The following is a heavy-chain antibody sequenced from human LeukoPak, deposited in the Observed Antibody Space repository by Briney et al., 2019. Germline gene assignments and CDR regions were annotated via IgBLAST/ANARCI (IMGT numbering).Heavy chain of an antibody. V-gene: IGHV4-39*01. CDR2: IYYSGST. CDR1: GGSISSSSFY. J-gene: IGHJ4*02. D-gene: IGHD3-10*01. Sequence: PSETLSLTCAVSGGSISSSSFYWGWIRQPPGKGLEWIGTIYYSGSTYYNPSLKSRVTISVDTSKNQFSLKLSSVTAADTAVYYCARRAGYYGSGSSFDYWGQGTLVTVSS. CDR3: ARRAGYYGSGSSFDY.